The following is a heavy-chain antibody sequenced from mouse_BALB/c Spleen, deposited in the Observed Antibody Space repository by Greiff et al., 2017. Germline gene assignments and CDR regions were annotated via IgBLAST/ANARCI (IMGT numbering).Heavy chain of an antibody. V-gene: IGHV5-4*02. D-gene: IGHD2-3*01. CDR3: ARDRDGYPAWCAY. CDR2: ISDGGSYT. J-gene: IGHJ3*01. CDR1: GFTFSDYY. Sequence: EVKLMESGGGFVKPGGSLKLSCAASGFTFSDYYMYWVRQTPEKRLVWVATISDGGSYTYYPDSVKGRFTISRDNAKNNLYLQMSSLKSEDTAMYYCARDRDGYPAWCAYWGQGTLVTVSA.